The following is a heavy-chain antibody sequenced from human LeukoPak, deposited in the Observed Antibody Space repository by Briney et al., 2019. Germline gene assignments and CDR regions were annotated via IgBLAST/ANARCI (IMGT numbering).Heavy chain of an antibody. CDR1: GITLSNYG. J-gene: IGHJ1*01. D-gene: IGHD2-15*01. V-gene: IGHV3-23*01. CDR2: ISGSGGGT. Sequence: GGSLRLSCAVSGITLSNYGMSWVRQAPGKGLEWVAGISGSGGGTNYADSVKGRFTISRDNSKNTLYLQMNSLRAEDTAVYFCAKDKEYCSGGSCYLNFQHWGQGTLVTVSS. CDR3: AKDKEYCSGGSCYLNFQH.